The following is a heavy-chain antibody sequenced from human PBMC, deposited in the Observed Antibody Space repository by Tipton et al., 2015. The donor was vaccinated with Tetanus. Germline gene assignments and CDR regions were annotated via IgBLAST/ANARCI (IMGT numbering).Heavy chain of an antibody. J-gene: IGHJ5*02. CDR1: GASINAGGYL. CDR2: IYYFTART. Sequence: TLSLICTVSGASINAGGYLWTWVRQHPGKALEWIGNIYYFTARTSPTPSLDSRVSISVDTSKNQFSLNVTSVTAADTAVYYCAILPKHWLAPRGAPWGQGILVTVSS. D-gene: IGHD6-19*01. CDR3: AILPKHWLAPRGAP. V-gene: IGHV4-31*03.